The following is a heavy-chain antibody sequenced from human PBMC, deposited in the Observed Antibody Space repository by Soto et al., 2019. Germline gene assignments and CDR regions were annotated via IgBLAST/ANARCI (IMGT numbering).Heavy chain of an antibody. V-gene: IGHV4-59*01. J-gene: IGHJ4*02. CDR3: ARARDGYNYYFDY. D-gene: IGHD5-12*01. Sequence: ETLSLTCTVSGGSISSYYWSWIRQPPGKGLEWIGYIYYSGSTNYNPSLKSRVTISVDTSKNQFSLKLSSVTAADTAVYYCARARDGYNYYFDYWGQGTLVTVS. CDR2: IYYSGST. CDR1: GGSISSYY.